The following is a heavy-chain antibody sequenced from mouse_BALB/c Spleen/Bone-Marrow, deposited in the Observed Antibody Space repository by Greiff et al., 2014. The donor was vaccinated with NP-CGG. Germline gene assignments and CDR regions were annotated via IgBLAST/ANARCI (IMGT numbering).Heavy chain of an antibody. V-gene: IGHV1-20*02. CDR3: ARSGYYGSSDFDY. D-gene: IGHD1-1*01. CDR1: GYSFTGYF. J-gene: IGHJ2*01. Sequence: EVQLQQSGPELVKPGASVKISCKASGYSFTGYFMNWVLQSHGKSLEWIGRINPYNGDTFYNQKFKGKATLTVDKSSSTAHMELRSLASEYSEVYYCARSGYYGSSDFDYWGQGTTLTVSS. CDR2: INPYNGDT.